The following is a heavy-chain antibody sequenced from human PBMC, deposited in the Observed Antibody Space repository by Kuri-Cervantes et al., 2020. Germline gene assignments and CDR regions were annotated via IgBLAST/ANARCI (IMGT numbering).Heavy chain of an antibody. J-gene: IGHJ3*02. Sequence: AVKVSCKASGGTFSSYAISWVRQAPGRGLEGMGGIIPIFGTANYAQKFQARVTITADESTSTAYMELSSLRSEDTAVYYCARERNVLRFFDIWGQGTMVTVSS. CDR1: GGTFSSYA. D-gene: IGHD3-3*01. CDR2: IIPIFGTA. V-gene: IGHV1-69*13. CDR3: ARERNVLRFFDI.